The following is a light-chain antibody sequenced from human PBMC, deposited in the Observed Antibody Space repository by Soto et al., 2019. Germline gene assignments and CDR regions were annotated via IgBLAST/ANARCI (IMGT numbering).Light chain of an antibody. CDR1: QSLLHSNGNTY. J-gene: IGKJ1*01. Sequence: DIVMTQSPLSLPVTPGEPASISCRSSQSLLHSNGNTYLSWYLQKPGQSPQLLIYLVSNRASGVPDRFSGSGSGTDFTLEISRVEAEDVGVYYCMQALQTPRTFGQGTKVEIK. CDR3: MQALQTPRT. V-gene: IGKV2-28*01. CDR2: LVS.